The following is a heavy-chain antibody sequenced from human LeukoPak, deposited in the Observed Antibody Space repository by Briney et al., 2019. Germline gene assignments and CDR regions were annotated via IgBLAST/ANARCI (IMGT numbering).Heavy chain of an antibody. CDR1: GGSISSFY. CDR3: ARGGCSGGSCYLYFYYGMDV. V-gene: IGHV4-59*01. J-gene: IGHJ6*02. D-gene: IGHD2-15*01. Sequence: PSQTLSPTCTVSGGSISSFYWSWIRQPPGKGLEYIGYIYNSGSTNYSPSLKSRVTISVDTSKNQFSLELSSVTAADTAVYYCARGGCSGGSCYLYFYYGMDVWGQGTTVTVSS. CDR2: IYNSGST.